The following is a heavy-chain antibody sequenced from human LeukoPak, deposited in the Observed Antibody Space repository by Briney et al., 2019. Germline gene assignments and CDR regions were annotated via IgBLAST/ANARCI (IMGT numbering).Heavy chain of an antibody. V-gene: IGHV3-53*01. J-gene: IGHJ4*02. CDR3: ARDRRSGYSYEGY. CDR2: IYSGGST. CDR1: GFTVSSNY. Sequence: GGSLRLSCAASGFTVSSNYMSWVRQAPGKGLEWASVIYSGGSTYYADSVKGRFTISRDNSKNTLYLQMNSLRAEDTAVYYCARDRRSGYSYEGYWGQGTLVTVSS. D-gene: IGHD5-18*01.